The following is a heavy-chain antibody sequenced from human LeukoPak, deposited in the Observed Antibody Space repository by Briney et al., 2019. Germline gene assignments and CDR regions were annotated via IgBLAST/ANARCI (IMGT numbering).Heavy chain of an antibody. CDR3: ARGKVVRDFWSGYYYYYYYMDV. CDR1: GYSISSGYY. CDR2: IYHSGST. D-gene: IGHD3-3*01. V-gene: IGHV4-38-2*01. J-gene: IGHJ6*03. Sequence: PSETLSLTCAVSGYSISSGYYWGWIRQPPGKGLEWIGSIYHSGSTYYNPSLKSRVTISVDTSKNQFSLKLSSVTAADTAVYYCARGKVVRDFWSGYYYYYYYMDVWGKGTTVTVSS.